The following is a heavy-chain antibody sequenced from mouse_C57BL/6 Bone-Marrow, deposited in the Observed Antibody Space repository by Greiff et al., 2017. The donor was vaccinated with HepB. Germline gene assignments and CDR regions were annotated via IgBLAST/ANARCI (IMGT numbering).Heavy chain of an antibody. CDR1: GYTFTSYW. Sequence: QVQLQQPGAELVRPGSSVKLSCKASGYTFTSYWMHWVKQRPIQGLEWIGNIDPSDSETHYNQKFKDKATLTVDKSSSTAYMQLSSLTSEDSAVYYCARGPSYYYGSSYYFDYWGQGTTLTVSS. CDR2: IDPSDSET. CDR3: ARGPSYYYGSSYYFDY. V-gene: IGHV1-52*01. J-gene: IGHJ2*01. D-gene: IGHD1-1*01.